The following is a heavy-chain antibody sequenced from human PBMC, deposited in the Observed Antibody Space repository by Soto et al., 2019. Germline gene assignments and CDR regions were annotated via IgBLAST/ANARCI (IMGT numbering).Heavy chain of an antibody. D-gene: IGHD3-3*01. V-gene: IGHV4-31*03. Sequence: QVQLQESGPGLVKPSQTLSLTCTVSGGSISSGGYYWSWIRQHPGKGLEWIGYIYYSGSTYYNPSLKSRVTISVDTSKNQFSLKLSSVTAADTAVYYCASEYDRAGRRRYGMDVWGQGTTVTVSS. CDR3: ASEYDRAGRRRYGMDV. J-gene: IGHJ6*02. CDR2: IYYSGST. CDR1: GGSISSGGYY.